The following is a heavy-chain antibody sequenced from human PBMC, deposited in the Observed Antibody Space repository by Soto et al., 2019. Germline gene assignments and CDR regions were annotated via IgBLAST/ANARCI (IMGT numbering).Heavy chain of an antibody. D-gene: IGHD5-18*01. V-gene: IGHV4-4*07. Sequence: QVQLQESGPGLVKPSETLSLTCTVSGGSISSYYWSWIRQPAGKGLEWIGRIYTSGSTNYNPSLQSRVTLSVDTSMNQFSLKLSSVTAADTAVYYCARSEWIQRWSTGYYYGMDVWGQGTTVTVSS. CDR3: ARSEWIQRWSTGYYYGMDV. CDR1: GGSISSYY. J-gene: IGHJ6*02. CDR2: IYTSGST.